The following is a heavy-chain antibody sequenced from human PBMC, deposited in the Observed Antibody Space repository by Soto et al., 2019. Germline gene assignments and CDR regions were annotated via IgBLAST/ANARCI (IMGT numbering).Heavy chain of an antibody. CDR2: ISAHNGNT. D-gene: IGHD6-6*01. V-gene: IGHV1-18*01. Sequence: QVHLVQSGAEVKKPGASVKVSCKGSGYAFTTYGITWVRQAPGQGLEWMGWISAHNGNTNYAQKLQGRVTVTRDTSPSTAYMERRSLRSDDTAVYYCARGRDGDYWGQGALVTVSS. CDR3: ARGRDGDY. J-gene: IGHJ4*02. CDR1: GYAFTTYG.